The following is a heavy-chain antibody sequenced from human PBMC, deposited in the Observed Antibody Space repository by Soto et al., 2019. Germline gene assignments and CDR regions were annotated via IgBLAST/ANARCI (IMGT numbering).Heavy chain of an antibody. CDR2: ISYDGSNK. J-gene: IGHJ4*02. D-gene: IGHD1-26*01. V-gene: IGHV3-30-3*01. CDR1: GFTFSSYA. Sequence: QVQLVESGGGVVQPGRSLRLSCAASGFTFSSYAMHWVRQAPGKGLEWVAVISYDGSNKYYADSVKGRFTISRDNSKNTLYLQMNSLRAEDTAVYYCASPLGDSGSQGGYWGQGTLVTVSS. CDR3: ASPLGDSGSQGGY.